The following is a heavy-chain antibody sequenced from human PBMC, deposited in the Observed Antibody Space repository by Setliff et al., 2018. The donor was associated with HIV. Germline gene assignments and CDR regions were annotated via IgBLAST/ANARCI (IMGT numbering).Heavy chain of an antibody. CDR3: AREPTGDFWSGYSSRGLDY. Sequence: VKVSCKASGFIFTDYQIHWVRQAPGQGLEWMGRFNPNSRVTNSPQKFQGRVTMTRDTSINTAYMELSRLTSDDTAFYYCAREPTGDFWSGYSSRGLDYWGQGTLVT. V-gene: IGHV1-2*06. CDR1: GFIFTDYQ. D-gene: IGHD3-3*01. J-gene: IGHJ4*02. CDR2: FNPNSRVT.